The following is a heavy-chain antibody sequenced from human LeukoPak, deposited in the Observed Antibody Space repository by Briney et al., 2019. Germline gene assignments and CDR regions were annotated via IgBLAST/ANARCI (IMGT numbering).Heavy chain of an antibody. Sequence: ASVKVSCKASGYTFTGYYIHWARQAPGQGLEWMGWINPNSGGTNHAQKFQGRVTMTRDTSISTAYMELSRLRSDDTAVYYCARDRPLDADDYYGFYYFDYWGQGTLVTVSS. J-gene: IGHJ4*02. CDR2: INPNSGGT. CDR3: ARDRPLDADDYYGFYYFDY. V-gene: IGHV1-2*02. D-gene: IGHD3-10*01. CDR1: GYTFTGYY.